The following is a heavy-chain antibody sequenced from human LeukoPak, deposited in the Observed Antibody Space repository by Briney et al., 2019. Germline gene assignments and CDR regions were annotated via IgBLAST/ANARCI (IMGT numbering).Heavy chain of an antibody. CDR2: IKQDGSEK. D-gene: IGHD6-6*01. Sequence: QSGGSLRLSCAASGFTFSSYWMSWVRQAPGKGLEWVANIKQDGSEKYYVDSVKGRLTISRDNAKNSLYLQMNSLRAEDTAVYYCARDGVAARWNTFDYWGQGTLVTVSS. CDR1: GFTFSSYW. J-gene: IGHJ4*02. CDR3: ARDGVAARWNTFDY. V-gene: IGHV3-7*01.